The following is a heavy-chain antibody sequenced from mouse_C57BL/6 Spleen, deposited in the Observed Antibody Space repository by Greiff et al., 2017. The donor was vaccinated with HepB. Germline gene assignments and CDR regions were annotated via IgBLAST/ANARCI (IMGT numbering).Heavy chain of an antibody. CDR1: GYTFTSYW. CDR3: AAYYYGSSHWYFDV. Sequence: QVQLKQPGAELVRPGSSVKLSCKASGYTFTSYWMDWVKQRPGQGLEWIGNIYPSDSETHYNQKFKDKATLTVDKSSSTAYMQLSSLTSEDSAVYYCAAYYYGSSHWYFDVWGTGTTVTVSS. D-gene: IGHD1-1*01. J-gene: IGHJ1*03. V-gene: IGHV1-61*01. CDR2: IYPSDSET.